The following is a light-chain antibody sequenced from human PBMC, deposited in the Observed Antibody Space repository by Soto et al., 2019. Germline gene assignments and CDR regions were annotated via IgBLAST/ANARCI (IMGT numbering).Light chain of an antibody. CDR3: LQGTHWPWT. CDR1: QSLIHSDGNTY. J-gene: IGKJ1*01. V-gene: IGKV2-30*02. Sequence: DVVMTQSPLFLPVTLGQPASISCRSSQSLIHSDGNTYLSWFQQRPGQSPRRLIYEVSDRDSGVPDRFTGKGSGTDFTLKISRVEAEDVGVYYCLQGTHWPWTFGQGTEVEIK. CDR2: EVS.